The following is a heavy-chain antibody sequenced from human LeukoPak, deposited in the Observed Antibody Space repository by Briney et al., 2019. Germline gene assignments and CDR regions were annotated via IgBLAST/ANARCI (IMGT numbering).Heavy chain of an antibody. CDR3: ARTIRGVYYDSTGYYSQYYFDY. J-gene: IGHJ4*02. D-gene: IGHD3-22*01. V-gene: IGHV3-7*01. Sequence: GGSLRLSCAASGFTFSSYWMSWVRQAPGKGLEWVANIKQDGSEKYYVDSVKGRFTISRDNAKNSLYLQMNSLRAEDTAVYYCARTIRGVYYDSTGYYSQYYFDYWGQGTLVTVSS. CDR1: GFTFSSYW. CDR2: IKQDGSEK.